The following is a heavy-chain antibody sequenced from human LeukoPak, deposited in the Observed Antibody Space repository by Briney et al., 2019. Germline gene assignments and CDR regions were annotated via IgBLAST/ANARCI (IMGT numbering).Heavy chain of an antibody. V-gene: IGHV4-30-2*01. J-gene: IGHJ6*02. CDR2: IYHSGST. D-gene: IGHD1-14*01. Sequence: PSETLSLTCAVSGGSISSGGYSWSWIRQPPGKGLEWIVYIYHSGSTYYNPSLKSRVTISVDRSKNQFSLKLSSVTAADTAVYYCASITSHYYYYGMDVWGQGTTVTVSS. CDR3: ASITSHYYYYGMDV. CDR1: GGSISSGGYS.